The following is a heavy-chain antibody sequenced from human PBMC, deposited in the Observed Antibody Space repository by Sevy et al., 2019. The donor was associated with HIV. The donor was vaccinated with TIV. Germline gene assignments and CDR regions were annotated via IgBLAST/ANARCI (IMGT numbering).Heavy chain of an antibody. CDR3: ARYYGSGSYYGMDV. V-gene: IGHV3-7*03. CDR2: IKQEGSEK. J-gene: IGHJ6*02. CDR1: GFTFSSYW. Sequence: WGCLRLSCAASGFTFSSYWMSWVRQAPGKGLEWLANIKQEGSEKYYVDSVKGRFTISRDNAKNSLYLQMNSLRAEDTAECYCARYYGSGSYYGMDVWGQGTTVTVSS. D-gene: IGHD3-10*01.